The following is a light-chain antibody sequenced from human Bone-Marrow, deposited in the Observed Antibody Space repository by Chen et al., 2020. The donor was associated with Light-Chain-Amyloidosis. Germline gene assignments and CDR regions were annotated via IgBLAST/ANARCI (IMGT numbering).Light chain of an antibody. J-gene: IGLJ3*02. CDR2: RNY. V-gene: IGLV1-47*01. CDR1: SSNIGSNY. Sequence: QSVLTQPPSASGTPGQRVTISCSGSSSNIGSNYVYWYLQFPGTAPKLLIQRNYQRPSGVPDRFSGSKSGTSASRAISGLRSEDEADYYCAAWDDSLSGWVFGGGTKLTVL. CDR3: AAWDDSLSGWV.